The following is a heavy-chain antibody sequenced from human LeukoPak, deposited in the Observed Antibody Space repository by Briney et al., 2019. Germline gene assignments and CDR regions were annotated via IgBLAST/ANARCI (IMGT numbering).Heavy chain of an antibody. J-gene: IGHJ3*02. Sequence: SETLSLTCAVYGGSFSGYYWSWIRQPPGKGLEWIGEINHSGSTNYNPSLKSRVTISVDTSKNQFSLKLSSVTAADTAVYYCARVLVAYYDCWSGYYKGDAFDIWGQGTMVTVSS. V-gene: IGHV4-34*01. CDR2: INHSGST. CDR1: GGSFSGYY. D-gene: IGHD3-3*01. CDR3: ARVLVAYYDCWSGYYKGDAFDI.